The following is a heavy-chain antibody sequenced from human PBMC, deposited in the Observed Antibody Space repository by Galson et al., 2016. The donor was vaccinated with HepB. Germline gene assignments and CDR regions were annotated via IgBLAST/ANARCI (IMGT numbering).Heavy chain of an antibody. CDR3: AREGPTTFDY. V-gene: IGHV4-4*07. CDR1: GASITTYY. CDR2: MYSTGTT. Sequence: SETLSLTCGVSGASITTYYWSWVRQSAGKGLEWLGRMYSTGTTNYNPSLKGRVTMSTDTSKNQFSLNLTSLTAADTAVYYCAREGPTTFDYWGQGTLVTVSS. J-gene: IGHJ4*02. D-gene: IGHD2/OR15-2a*01.